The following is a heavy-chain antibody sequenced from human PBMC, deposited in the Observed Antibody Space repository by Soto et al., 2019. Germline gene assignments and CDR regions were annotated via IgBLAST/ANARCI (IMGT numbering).Heavy chain of an antibody. J-gene: IGHJ4*02. CDR2: INHSGST. V-gene: IGHV4-34*01. CDR3: ASLAPTVTTPSYFDY. CDR1: GGSFSGYY. Sequence: SETLSLTCAVYGGSFSGYYWSWIRQPPGKGLEWIGEINHSGSTNYNPSLKSRVTISVDTSKNQFSLKLSSVTAAGTAVYYCASLAPTVTTPSYFDYWGQGTLVTVSS. D-gene: IGHD4-17*01.